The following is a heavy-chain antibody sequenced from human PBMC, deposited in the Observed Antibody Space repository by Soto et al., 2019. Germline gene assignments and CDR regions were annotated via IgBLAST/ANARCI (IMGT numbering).Heavy chain of an antibody. CDR1: GGTFSSYA. Sequence: GASVKVSCKASGGTFSSYAISWVRQAPGQGLEWMGGIIPIFGTANYAQKFQGRVTITADESTSTAYMELSSLRSEDTAVYYCAVVAAKGYFDYWGQGTLVTVSS. D-gene: IGHD2-15*01. CDR2: IIPIFGTA. V-gene: IGHV1-69*13. CDR3: AVVAAKGYFDY. J-gene: IGHJ4*02.